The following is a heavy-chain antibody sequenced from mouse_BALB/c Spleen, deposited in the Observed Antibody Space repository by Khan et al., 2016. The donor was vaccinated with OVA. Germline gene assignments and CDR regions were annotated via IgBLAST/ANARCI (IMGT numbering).Heavy chain of an antibody. V-gene: IGHV6-6*02. J-gene: IGHJ4*01. D-gene: IGHD2-1*01. CDR1: GFTFSNYW. Sequence: EVKVEESGGGLVQPGGSMKLSCVASGFTFSNYWMNWVRQSPEKGLEWVAEIRLKSNNYATHYAESVKGRFTISRDDSKSSVYLQMNNLRAEDTGIYYCTPYGNYAAMDYWGQGTSVTVSS. CDR2: IRLKSNNYAT. CDR3: TPYGNYAAMDY.